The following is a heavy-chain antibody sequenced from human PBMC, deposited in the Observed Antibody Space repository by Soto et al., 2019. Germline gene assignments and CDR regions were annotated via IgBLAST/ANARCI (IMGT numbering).Heavy chain of an antibody. Sequence: QVQLQESGPGLVKPSETLSLTCTVSGGSIGSYYWSWLRQPPGKGLEWIGHIYYSGSTKYSPSLKSRVTISVDTSKNQVSMKLNSVTAADTAVYYCARGDGCGGNCFYGMDVWGQGTTVTVSS. D-gene: IGHD2-21*01. V-gene: IGHV4-59*01. J-gene: IGHJ6*02. CDR1: GGSIGSYY. CDR2: IYYSGST. CDR3: ARGDGCGGNCFYGMDV.